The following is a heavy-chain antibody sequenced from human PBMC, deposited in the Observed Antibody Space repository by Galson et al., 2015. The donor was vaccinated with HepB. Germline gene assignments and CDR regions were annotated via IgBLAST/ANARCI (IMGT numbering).Heavy chain of an antibody. V-gene: IGHV3-74*01. CDR2: INNDGSST. CDR3: ARVYYFDY. J-gene: IGHJ4*02. CDR1: GFTFSNYW. Sequence: SLRLSCAASGFTFSNYWMHWVRHAPGKGLVWVSRINNDGSSTNYADSVKGRFTIYRDNAENTLYLQMNSLTAEDTAVYYCARVYYFDYWGQGTLVTVSS.